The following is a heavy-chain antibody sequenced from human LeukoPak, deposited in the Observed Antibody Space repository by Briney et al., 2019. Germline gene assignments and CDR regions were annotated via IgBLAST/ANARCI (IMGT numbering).Heavy chain of an antibody. Sequence: HGESLKISCKGSGSRFTSYWIGWVRPLPGKGLEWMGLIYPDDSDTRYSPSFQGQVTISADKSISTAYLQWSSLKASDTAMYYCAIGGDSTTSCYRCFDYWGQGTLVTVSS. D-gene: IGHD2-2*02. CDR2: IYPDDSDT. CDR1: GSRFTSYW. CDR3: AIGGDSTTSCYRCFDY. V-gene: IGHV5-51*01. J-gene: IGHJ4*02.